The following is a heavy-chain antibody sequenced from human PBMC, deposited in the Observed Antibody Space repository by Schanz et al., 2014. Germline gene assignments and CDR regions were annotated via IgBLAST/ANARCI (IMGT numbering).Heavy chain of an antibody. J-gene: IGHJ4*02. CDR3: ARGVVRSGYIAMGDY. CDR2: INPSSGGT. CDR1: GYTFTSYG. V-gene: IGHV1-2*02. Sequence: QVQLVQSGAEVKKPGASVKVSCKASGYTFTSYGINWVRQAPGQGLEWMGWINPSSGGTNYAQKFQGRVTMTRDTSITTAYMELRRLRSDDTAVYYCARGVVRSGYIAMGDYWGQGTQVTVSS. D-gene: IGHD5-12*01.